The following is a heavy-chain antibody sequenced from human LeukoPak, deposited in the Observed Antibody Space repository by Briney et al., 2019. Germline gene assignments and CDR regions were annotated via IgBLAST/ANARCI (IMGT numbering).Heavy chain of an antibody. J-gene: IGHJ4*02. V-gene: IGHV1-2*02. CDR1: GYTFTGYY. Sequence: ASVKVSCKASGYTFTGYYMHWVRQAPGQGLEWMGWINPNSGGTNHAQKFQGRVTMTRDTSISTAYMELSRLRSDDTAVYYCARVGQWPYYFDYWGQGTLVTVSS. CDR2: INPNSGGT. CDR3: ARVGQWPYYFDY. D-gene: IGHD6-19*01.